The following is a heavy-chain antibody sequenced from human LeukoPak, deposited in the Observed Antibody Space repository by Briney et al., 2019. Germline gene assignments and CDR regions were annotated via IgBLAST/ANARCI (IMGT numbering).Heavy chain of an antibody. J-gene: IGHJ4*02. CDR2: INHSGST. CDR1: GGSFSGYY. Sequence: SETLSLTRAVYGGSFSGYYWSWIRQPPGKGLEWIGEINHSGSTNYNPSLKSRVTISVDTSKNQFSLKLSSVTAADTAVYYCARVPRRGYSYGYGYWGQGTLVTVSS. V-gene: IGHV4-34*01. CDR3: ARVPRRGYSYGYGY. D-gene: IGHD5-18*01.